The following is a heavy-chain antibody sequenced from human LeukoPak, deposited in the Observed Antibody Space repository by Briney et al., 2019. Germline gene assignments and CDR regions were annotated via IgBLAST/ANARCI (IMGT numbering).Heavy chain of an antibody. J-gene: IGHJ3*02. CDR1: GFTFSSYS. CDR2: ISSSSSYI. V-gene: IGHV3-21*01. CDR3: ARVSGYAFDI. Sequence: GGSLRLSCAASGFTFSSYSMNWVRQAPGKGLEWVSSISSSSSYIYYADSVKGRLTISRDNAKNSLYLQMNGLRAEDTAVYYCARVSGYAFDIWGQGTMVTVSS.